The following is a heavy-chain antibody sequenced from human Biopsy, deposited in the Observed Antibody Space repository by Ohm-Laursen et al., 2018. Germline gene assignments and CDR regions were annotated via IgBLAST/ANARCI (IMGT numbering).Heavy chain of an antibody. J-gene: IGHJ4*02. CDR2: IFYSAYT. V-gene: IGHV4-31*03. Sequence: SLTLSFTCSVFSVSINASRYFHHCIGHHLGRGSARIGSIFYSAYTYYNPSLKIRVTISADTSKNQFTLKLSSVTAAYTAVYYCARLGSGGYFPAVFDFWGQGALVTVSS. CDR1: SVSINASRYF. D-gene: IGHD2-21*02. CDR3: ARLGSGGYFPAVFDF.